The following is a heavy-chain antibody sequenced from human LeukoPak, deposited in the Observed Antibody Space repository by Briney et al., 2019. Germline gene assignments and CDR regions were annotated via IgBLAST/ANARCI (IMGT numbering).Heavy chain of an antibody. CDR3: ARAGQTIFSGDYYFDY. V-gene: IGHV1-2*02. D-gene: IGHD2/OR15-2a*01. CDR2: INPNSGGT. Sequence: ASVKVSCKASGYTFTGYYMHWVRQAPGQGLEWMGWINPNSGGTNYAQKFQGRVTMTRDTSVSTAYMELSRLRSDDTAVYYCARAGQTIFSGDYYFDYWGQGTLVTVSS. CDR1: GYTFTGYY. J-gene: IGHJ4*02.